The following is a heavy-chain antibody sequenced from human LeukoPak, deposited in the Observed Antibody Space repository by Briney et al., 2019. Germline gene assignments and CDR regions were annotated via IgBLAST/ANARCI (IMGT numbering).Heavy chain of an antibody. V-gene: IGHV1-69*13. CDR2: IIPIFGTA. CDR1: GYTFTSYY. D-gene: IGHD3-3*01. Sequence: ASVKVSCKASGYTFTSYYMHWVRQAPGQGLEWMGGIIPIFGTANYAQKFQGRVTITADESTSTAYMELSSLRSEDTAVYYCARSVLRFLEWPFDYWGQGTLVTVSS. J-gene: IGHJ4*02. CDR3: ARSVLRFLEWPFDY.